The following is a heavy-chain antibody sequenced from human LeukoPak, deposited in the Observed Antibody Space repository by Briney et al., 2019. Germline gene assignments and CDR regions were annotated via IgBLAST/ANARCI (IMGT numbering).Heavy chain of an antibody. J-gene: IGHJ6*02. Sequence: GASVKVSCKASGYTFTSYDINWVRQATGQGLEWMGWMNPNSGNTGYAQKFQGRVTMTRNTSISTAYMELSSLRSEDTAVYYCASPTWFGEPYGMDVWGQGTTVTVSS. D-gene: IGHD3-10*01. CDR3: ASPTWFGEPYGMDV. V-gene: IGHV1-8*01. CDR2: MNPNSGNT. CDR1: GYTFTSYD.